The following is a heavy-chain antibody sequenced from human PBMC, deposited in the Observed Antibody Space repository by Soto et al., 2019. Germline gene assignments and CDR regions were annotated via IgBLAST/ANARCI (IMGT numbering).Heavy chain of an antibody. CDR2: ISGSGDST. Sequence: GGSLRLSCAASGFTFSTYAMTWVRQAPGKGLEWVSVISGSGDSTYYTDSVKGRFTISRDNSKNTLYLQMNTLRAEDTAVYYCARTSGVDCSGGSCSGYYFDYWGQGTLVTVSS. D-gene: IGHD2-15*01. J-gene: IGHJ4*02. V-gene: IGHV3-23*01. CDR1: GFTFSTYA. CDR3: ARTSGVDCSGGSCSGYYFDY.